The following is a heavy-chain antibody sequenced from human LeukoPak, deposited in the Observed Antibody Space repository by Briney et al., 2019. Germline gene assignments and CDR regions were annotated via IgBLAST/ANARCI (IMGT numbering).Heavy chain of an antibody. Sequence: GGSLRLSCAASGFSVSSNYMSWVRQAPGKGLEWVSFIHRGGTYYVESVKGRFTISRDNSKNTVYLQMNSLRAEDTAMYYCAPEGPVFGVRGQGSLVTVSS. CDR2: IHRGGT. V-gene: IGHV3-66*01. D-gene: IGHD3-3*01. CDR3: APEGPVFGV. J-gene: IGHJ4*02. CDR1: GFSVSSNY.